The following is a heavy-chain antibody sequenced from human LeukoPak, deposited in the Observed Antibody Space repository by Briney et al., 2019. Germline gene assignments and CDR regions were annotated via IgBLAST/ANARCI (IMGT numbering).Heavy chain of an antibody. D-gene: IGHD3-10*01. CDR3: ARDLGLRGVTNWFDP. CDR2: IDPSGGST. V-gene: IGHV1-46*01. Sequence: GASVKVSCKASAYTFSSYLIQWVRQAPGQGLEWMGIIDPSGGSTAYAQKFQGRVTMTRDTSTSTVYMELSSLRSEDTAVYYCARDLGLRGVTNWFDPWGQGTLVTVSS. CDR1: AYTFSSYL. J-gene: IGHJ5*02.